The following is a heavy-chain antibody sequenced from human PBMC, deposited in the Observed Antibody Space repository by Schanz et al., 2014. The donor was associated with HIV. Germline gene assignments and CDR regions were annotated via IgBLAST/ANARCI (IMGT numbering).Heavy chain of an antibody. J-gene: IGHJ5*02. Sequence: QVQLVQSGAEVKKPGSSVKVSCKASGGTFSSFAFSWVRQAPGQGLEWMGGIIPISGTANYAQKFQGRVTITADKSTSTAYVELSSLRSEDTAVYYCARGRREVTMIVVYWFDPWGQGTLVTVSS. V-gene: IGHV1-69*06. CDR3: ARGRREVTMIVVYWFDP. CDR2: IIPISGTA. CDR1: GGTFSSFA. D-gene: IGHD3-22*01.